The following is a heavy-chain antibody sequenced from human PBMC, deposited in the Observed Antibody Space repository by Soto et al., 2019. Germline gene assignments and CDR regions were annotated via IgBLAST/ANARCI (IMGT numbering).Heavy chain of an antibody. Sequence: QVQLVQSGAEVKKPGSSVKVSCKASGGTFSSYTISWVRQAPGQGLEWMGRIIPILGIANYAQKFQGRVTITADKSTSTAYMELSSLRSEDTAVYYCAREWHEAGIVGTASYGMDVWGQGTTVTVSS. CDR3: AREWHEAGIVGTASYGMDV. D-gene: IGHD1-26*01. J-gene: IGHJ6*02. CDR2: IIPILGIA. V-gene: IGHV1-69*02. CDR1: GGTFSSYT.